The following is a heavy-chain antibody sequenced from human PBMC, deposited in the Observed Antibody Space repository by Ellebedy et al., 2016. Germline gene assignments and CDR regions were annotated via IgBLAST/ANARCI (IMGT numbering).Heavy chain of an antibody. CDR2: FYHGGIP. Sequence: SETLSLTCAVSGGSITSSYWTWIRQPPGEALEWIAYFYHGGIPIYSPSLKSRVSISVDTPKNQFSLRLRSVTAADTAVYYCATYNLGRLDHWGQGTLVTVSS. V-gene: IGHV4-59*08. CDR3: ATYNLGRLDH. J-gene: IGHJ4*02. CDR1: GGSITSSY. D-gene: IGHD1-1*01.